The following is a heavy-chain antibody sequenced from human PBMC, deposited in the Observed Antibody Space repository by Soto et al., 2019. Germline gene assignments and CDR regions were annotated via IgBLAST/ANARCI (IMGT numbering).Heavy chain of an antibody. Sequence: SVKVSWKASGGAFGIYAISWVRQAPGQGLEWMGGIIPIFGTANYAQKFQGRVTITADESTSTAYMELSSLRSEDTAVYYCASVYGSGSYLFDYWGQGTLVTVSS. CDR1: GGAFGIYA. D-gene: IGHD3-10*01. V-gene: IGHV1-69*13. CDR3: ASVYGSGSYLFDY. CDR2: IIPIFGTA. J-gene: IGHJ4*02.